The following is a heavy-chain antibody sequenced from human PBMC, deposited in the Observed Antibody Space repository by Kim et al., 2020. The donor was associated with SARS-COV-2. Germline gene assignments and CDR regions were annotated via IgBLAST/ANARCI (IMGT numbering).Heavy chain of an antibody. V-gene: IGHV3-13*04. J-gene: IGHJ2*01. D-gene: IGHD1-20*01. Sequence: GGSLRLSCAASGFTFSSYDMHWVRQGTEKGLEWVSSIGTKADTYYQDSVKDRFTISRENAKDSFYLQMNSLRAADTAVYYCARGPIEEGIRATEGYFDLWGRGTVVTVSS. CDR1: GFTFSSYD. CDR2: IGTKADT. CDR3: ARGPIEEGIRATEGYFDL.